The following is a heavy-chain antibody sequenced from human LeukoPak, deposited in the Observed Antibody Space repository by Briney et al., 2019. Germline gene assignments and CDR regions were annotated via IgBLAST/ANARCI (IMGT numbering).Heavy chain of an antibody. CDR1: GYTFTSYG. V-gene: IGHV1-18*01. Sequence: ASVKVSCKASGYTFTSYGISWVRQAPGQGLEWMGWISAYNGNTNYAQKLQGRVTMTTDTSMSTAYMELRSLRSDDTAVYYCARAHVLRYFDWLLQKEPFDYWGQGTLVTVSS. CDR3: ARAHVLRYFDWLLQKEPFDY. CDR2: ISAYNGNT. D-gene: IGHD3-9*01. J-gene: IGHJ4*02.